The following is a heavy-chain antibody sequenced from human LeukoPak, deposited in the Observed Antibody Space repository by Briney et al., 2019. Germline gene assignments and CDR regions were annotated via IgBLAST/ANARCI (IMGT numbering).Heavy chain of an antibody. CDR2: VYYSGST. V-gene: IGHV4-59*01. D-gene: IGHD1-26*01. CDR3: AREGMGAIDDAFDI. Sequence: SETLSLTCTVSGGTISSDYWSWFRQPPGKGLEWIGYVYYSGSTDYNPSLKSRVTMSVDMSKNQFSLKLRSVTAADTAVYYCAREGMGAIDDAFDIWGPGTMVTVSS. CDR1: GGTISSDY. J-gene: IGHJ3*02.